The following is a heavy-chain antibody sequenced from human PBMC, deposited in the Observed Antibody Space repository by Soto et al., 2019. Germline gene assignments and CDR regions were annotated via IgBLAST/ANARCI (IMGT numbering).Heavy chain of an antibody. CDR1: GGNIGSYY. Sequence: SEILSLTCPVSGGNIGSYYWSWIRQPPGKGLEWIGYIYYSGSTNYNPSLKSRVTISVDTSKNQFSLKLSSVTAADTAVYYCARRYSSAFDIWGQGTMVTVSS. J-gene: IGHJ3*02. CDR2: IYYSGST. V-gene: IGHV4-59*08. CDR3: ARRYSSAFDI. D-gene: IGHD6-13*01.